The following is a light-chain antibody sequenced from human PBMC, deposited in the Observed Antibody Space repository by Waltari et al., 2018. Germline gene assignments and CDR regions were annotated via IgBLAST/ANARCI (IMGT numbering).Light chain of an antibody. Sequence: DIQMTQSPTSVSASVGDRVTITCGASQDILSWLAWYQQKPGKAPKLLISAASGLESGVPSRFSGRGSGTDFTLTISSLQPEDFATYYCQQADRLPLTFGGGTKVEIK. J-gene: IGKJ4*01. CDR1: QDILSW. CDR3: QQADRLPLT. V-gene: IGKV1-12*01. CDR2: AAS.